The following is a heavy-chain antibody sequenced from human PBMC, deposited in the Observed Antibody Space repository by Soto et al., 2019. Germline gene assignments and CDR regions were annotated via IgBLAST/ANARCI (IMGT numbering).Heavy chain of an antibody. CDR3: ARSGDYVAFDD. CDR1: GGSISSGDYK. Sequence: QVQLQESGPGLVKPSQTLSLTCTVSGGSISSGDYKWSWIRQPPGKGLEWIGYIYYSGYTYNNPSLKSRVTISVDTSKNQFSLKLSSVTAADTAVYYCARSGDYVAFDDWGQGTLVTVSS. V-gene: IGHV4-30-4*01. D-gene: IGHD4-17*01. CDR2: IYYSGYT. J-gene: IGHJ4*02.